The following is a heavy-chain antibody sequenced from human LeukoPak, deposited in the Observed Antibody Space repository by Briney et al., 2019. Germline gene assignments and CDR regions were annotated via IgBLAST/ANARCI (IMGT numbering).Heavy chain of an antibody. CDR1: GASSSSADHY. CDR2: IYFSGST. V-gene: IGHV4-30-4*07. CDR3: ASVGIKAAVPSDY. D-gene: IGHD6-13*01. J-gene: IGHJ4*02. Sequence: PSETLSLTCLVSGASSSSADHYWTWIRQPPGKGLEWVGYIYFSGSTYYNPSLKGRATISLDTSKSRFSLKMTSGTAADTAVYFCASVGIKAAVPSDYWGQGTLVTVSS.